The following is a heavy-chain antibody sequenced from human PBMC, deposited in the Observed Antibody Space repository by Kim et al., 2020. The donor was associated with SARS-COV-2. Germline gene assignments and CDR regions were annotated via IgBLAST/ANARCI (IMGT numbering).Heavy chain of an antibody. V-gene: IGHV4-61*02. CDR3: ARDYYDSYGMDV. Sequence: SETLSLTCTVSGGSISSGSYYWSWIRQPAGKGLEWIGRIYTSGSTNYNPSLKSRVTISVDTSKNQFSLKLSSVTAADTAVYYCARDYYDSYGMDVWGQGTTVTVSS. D-gene: IGHD3-22*01. J-gene: IGHJ6*02. CDR1: GGSISSGSYY. CDR2: IYTSGST.